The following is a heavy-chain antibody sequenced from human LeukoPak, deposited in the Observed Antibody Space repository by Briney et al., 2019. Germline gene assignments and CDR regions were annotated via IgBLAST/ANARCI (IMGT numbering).Heavy chain of an antibody. CDR2: IIPIFGTA. D-gene: IGHD3-22*01. Sequence: GSSVKVSCKASGGTFSSYAISWVRQAPGQGLEWMGGIIPIFGTANYAQKFQGRVTITTDESTSTAYMELSSLRSEDTAVYYCASGYYYDSSGYYYEDYWGQGTLVTVSS. CDR3: ASGYYYDSSGYYYEDY. J-gene: IGHJ4*02. CDR1: GGTFSSYA. V-gene: IGHV1-69*05.